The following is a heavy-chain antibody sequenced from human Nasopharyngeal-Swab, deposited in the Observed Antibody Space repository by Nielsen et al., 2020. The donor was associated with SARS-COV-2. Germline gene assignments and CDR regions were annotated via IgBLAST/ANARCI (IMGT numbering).Heavy chain of an antibody. V-gene: IGHV4-4*02. Sequence: WIRQPPGKGLEWIGEIYHSGSTNYNPSLKSRVTISVDKSKKQVSLKLSSVSAADTAVYYCARGRHDILTGWWSYGFDIWGQGTMVTVSS. CDR2: IYHSGST. D-gene: IGHD3-9*01. CDR3: ARGRHDILTGWWSYGFDI. J-gene: IGHJ3*02.